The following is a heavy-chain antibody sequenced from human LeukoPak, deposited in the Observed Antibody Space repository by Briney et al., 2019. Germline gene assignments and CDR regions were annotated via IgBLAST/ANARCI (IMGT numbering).Heavy chain of an antibody. CDR3: ARNSPMVRGAIDY. Sequence: SETLSLTCAVYGGSFSGYYWSWIRQPPGKGLEWIGEINHSGSTNYNPSLKSRVTISVDTSKNQFSLKLSSVTAADTAVYYCARNSPMVRGAIDYWGQGTLVTVSS. J-gene: IGHJ4*02. CDR2: INHSGST. V-gene: IGHV4-34*01. CDR1: GGSFSGYY. D-gene: IGHD3-10*01.